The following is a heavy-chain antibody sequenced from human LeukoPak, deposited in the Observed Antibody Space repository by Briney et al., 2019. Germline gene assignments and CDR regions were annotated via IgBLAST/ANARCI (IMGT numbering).Heavy chain of an antibody. CDR1: GYTFNGYD. CDR3: TRGSLSGSSRDY. J-gene: IGHJ4*02. CDR2: MNPNTGDT. V-gene: IGHV1-8*01. D-gene: IGHD1-26*01. Sequence: ASVRVSCKASGYTFNGYDINWVRQATGQGLEWMGWMNPNTGDTGYAQKFQGRVTMTRNTSIDTAYMELSGLKSGDTAVYYCTRGSLSGSSRDYWGQGTLVTVSS.